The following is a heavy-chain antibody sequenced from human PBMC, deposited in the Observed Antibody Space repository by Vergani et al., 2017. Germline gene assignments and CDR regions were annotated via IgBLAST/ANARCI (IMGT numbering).Heavy chain of an antibody. V-gene: IGHV1-18*04. D-gene: IGHD2-21*02. CDR3: ARDQGTICGGDCYSNRHYYYGMDV. CDR2: ISAYNGNT. J-gene: IGHJ6*02. CDR1: GYTFTSYG. Sequence: QVQLVQSGAEVKKPGASVKVSCKASGYTFTSYGISWVRQAPGQGLEWMGWISAYNGNTNYAQKLQGRVTMTTDTSTSTAYMELSSLRSEDTAVYYCARDQGTICGGDCYSNRHYYYGMDVWGQGTTVTVSS.